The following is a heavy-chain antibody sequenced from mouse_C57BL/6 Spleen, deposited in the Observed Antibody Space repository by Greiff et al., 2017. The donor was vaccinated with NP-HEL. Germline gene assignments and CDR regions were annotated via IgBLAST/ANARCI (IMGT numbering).Heavy chain of an antibody. CDR3: ARGSNYYFDD. V-gene: IGHV1-55*01. CDR2: IYPGSGST. J-gene: IGHJ2*01. D-gene: IGHD2-5*01. CDR1: GYTFTSYW. Sequence: VQLQQPGAELVKPGASVKMSCKASGYTFTSYWITWVKQRPGQGLEWIGDIYPGSGSTNYNEKFKSKATLTVDTSSSPAYMQLSSLTSEDSAVYYCARGSNYYFDDGGQGTTLTVSS.